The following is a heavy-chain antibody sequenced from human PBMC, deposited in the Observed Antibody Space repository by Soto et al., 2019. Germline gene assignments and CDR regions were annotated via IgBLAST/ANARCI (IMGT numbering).Heavy chain of an antibody. CDR1: GGSFTGSY. V-gene: IGHV1-2*02. Sequence: VAALKVFCNAAGGSFTGSYMLWGVHEPGQGLVEMGGINATSGGSNYSQKFQGSVTMTRHTSISTAYMELSRHRSDDTAVYYCATDDNGMDVWGQGTTVTVSS. CDR2: INATSGGS. J-gene: IGHJ6*02. D-gene: IGHD3-9*01. CDR3: ATDDNGMDV.